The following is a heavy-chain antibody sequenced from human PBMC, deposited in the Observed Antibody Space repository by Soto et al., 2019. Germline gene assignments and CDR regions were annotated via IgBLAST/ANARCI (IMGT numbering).Heavy chain of an antibody. Sequence: QVQLQESGPGLVKPSQTLSLTCTVSGGSISSGGYYWNWIRQHPGKGLEWIGYIYYSVNTYYNPSLTSXVXXSXDTSKTPFSLKLNSVTAADTAVYYCARSVFPWGQGTLVTVSS. J-gene: IGHJ5*02. CDR2: IYYSVNT. CDR1: GGSISSGGYY. CDR3: ARSVFP. V-gene: IGHV4-31*03.